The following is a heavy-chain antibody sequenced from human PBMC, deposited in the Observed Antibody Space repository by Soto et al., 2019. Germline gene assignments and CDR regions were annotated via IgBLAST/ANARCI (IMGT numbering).Heavy chain of an antibody. Sequence: EVQLVESGGGWIQPGGSLRLSCAASGFSVSVDSMIWVRQAPGKGLEWGSLFYNTGFIHYADSVKGRFTISRVNSKNTRYIQRDPLDSEDTAVYFCAGHVGFDPWGKGTRVTVSS. CDR3: AGHVGFDP. V-gene: IGHV3-53*01. J-gene: IGHJ5*02. CDR1: GFSVSVDS. CDR2: FYNTGFI.